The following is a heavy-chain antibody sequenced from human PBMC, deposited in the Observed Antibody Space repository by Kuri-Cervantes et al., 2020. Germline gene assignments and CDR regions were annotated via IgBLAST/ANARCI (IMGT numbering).Heavy chain of an antibody. Sequence: ESLKISCAASGFTFSDYYMSWIRQPPGKGLEWIGSIYYSGSTYYNPSLKSRVTISVDTSKNQFSLKLSSVTAADTAVYYCARIEYGDYPRRRYYGMDVWGQGTTVTVSS. CDR3: ARIEYGDYPRRRYYGMDV. CDR2: IYYSGST. V-gene: IGHV4-38-2*01. J-gene: IGHJ6*02. CDR1: GFTFSDYY. D-gene: IGHD4-17*01.